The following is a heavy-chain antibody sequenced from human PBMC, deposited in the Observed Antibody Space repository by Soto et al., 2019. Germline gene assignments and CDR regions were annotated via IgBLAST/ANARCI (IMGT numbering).Heavy chain of an antibody. J-gene: IGHJ6*02. CDR2: ISYDGSNK. CDR3: VKDLLGVRAAGYYYYGMDV. D-gene: IGHD6-25*01. V-gene: IGHV3-30*18. CDR1: EFNSIDHG. Sequence: PHRVSYGAAEFNSIDHGRHWISQAPGKGLEWVAVISYDGSNKYYADSVKGRFTISRDNSKNTLYLQMNSLRAEDTAVYYCVKDLLGVRAAGYYYYGMDVWGQGTTVTVSS.